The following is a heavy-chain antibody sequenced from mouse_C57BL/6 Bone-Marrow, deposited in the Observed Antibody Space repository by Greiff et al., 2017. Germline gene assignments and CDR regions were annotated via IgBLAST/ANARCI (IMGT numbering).Heavy chain of an antibody. V-gene: IGHV1-19*01. CDR2: INPYNGGT. CDR1: GYTFTDYY. J-gene: IGHJ3*01. CDR3: SRSLYDGYYGAGCAY. D-gene: IGHD2-3*01. Sequence: VQLKESGPVLVKPGASVKMSCKASGYTFTDYYMNWVKQSHGKSLEWIGVINPYNGGTSYNQKFKGKATLTVDKSSSTAYMELNSLTSEDSAVXYCSRSLYDGYYGAGCAYWGQGTLVTVSA.